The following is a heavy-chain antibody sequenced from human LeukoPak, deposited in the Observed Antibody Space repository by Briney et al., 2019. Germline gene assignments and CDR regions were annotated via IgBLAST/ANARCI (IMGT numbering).Heavy chain of an antibody. J-gene: IGHJ3*02. V-gene: IGHV5-51*01. CDR2: IYPGDSDT. CDR1: GYSFTSYW. Sequence: GESLQISCKGSGYSFTSYWIGWVRRLPGKGLEWMGIIYPGDSDTRYSPSFQGQVTISADKSISTAYLQWSSLKASDTAMYYCARKKDPYDAFDIWGQGTMVTVSS. CDR3: ARKKDPYDAFDI.